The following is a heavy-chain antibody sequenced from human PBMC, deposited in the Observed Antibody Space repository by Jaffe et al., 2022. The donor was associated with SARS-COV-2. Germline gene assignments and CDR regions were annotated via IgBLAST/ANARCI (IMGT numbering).Heavy chain of an antibody. V-gene: IGHV3-33*01. CDR3: AREDIVVVPAAIGPFDY. CDR1: GFTFSSYG. Sequence: QVQLVESGGGVVQPGRSLRLSCAASGFTFSSYGMHWVRQAPGKGLEWVAVIWYDGSNKYYADSVKGRFTISRDNSKNTLYLQMNSLRAEDTAVYYCAREDIVVVPAAIGPFDYWGQGTLVTVSS. CDR2: IWYDGSNK. J-gene: IGHJ4*02. D-gene: IGHD2-2*02.